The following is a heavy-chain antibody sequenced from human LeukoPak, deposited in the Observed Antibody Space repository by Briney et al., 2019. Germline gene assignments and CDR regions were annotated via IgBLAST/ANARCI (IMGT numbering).Heavy chain of an antibody. CDR3: ARRLAASNTFDS. CDR1: GYSFTSYW. J-gene: IGHJ4*02. D-gene: IGHD6-13*01. Sequence: GESLKISCKGSGYSFTSYWISWVRQMPGKGLEWMGIPYPGDSNTRYSPSFQGQVTTSADKSISTAYLQWSSLKASDSAMYYCARRLAASNTFDSWGQGTLVTVSS. CDR2: PYPGDSNT. V-gene: IGHV5-51*01.